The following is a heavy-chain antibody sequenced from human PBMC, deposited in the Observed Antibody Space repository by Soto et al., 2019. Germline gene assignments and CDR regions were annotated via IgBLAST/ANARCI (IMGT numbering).Heavy chain of an antibody. CDR1: GFTFSSYW. V-gene: IGHV3-7*01. CDR2: IKEDGSEK. CDR3: ASVIYRVPEWRYYYDSSGYYYLDY. D-gene: IGHD3-22*01. J-gene: IGHJ4*02. Sequence: GGSLRLSCAASGFTFSSYWMRWVRQAPGKGLEWVANIKEDGSEKNYVDSVKGRFTISRDNAKNSLYLQMNSLRAEDTAVYYCASVIYRVPEWRYYYDSSGYYYLDYWGQGTLVTVSS.